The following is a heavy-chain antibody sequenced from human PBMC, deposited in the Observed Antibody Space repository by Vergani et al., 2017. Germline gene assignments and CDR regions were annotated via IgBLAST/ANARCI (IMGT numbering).Heavy chain of an antibody. J-gene: IGHJ4*02. D-gene: IGHD2/OR15-2a*01. Sequence: DVQLVQSGGGLIQPGGSLRLSCVVSGFTFSKYWMSWVRQAPGKGLEWVANINRDGSEKNYGDSVRGRFTISRDNAKNSVYLQMNSPRGEDTAVYYCASHEYGGDAYWGQGTLVTVSS. CDR3: ASHEYGGDAY. V-gene: IGHV3-7*01. CDR2: INRDGSEK. CDR1: GFTFSKYW.